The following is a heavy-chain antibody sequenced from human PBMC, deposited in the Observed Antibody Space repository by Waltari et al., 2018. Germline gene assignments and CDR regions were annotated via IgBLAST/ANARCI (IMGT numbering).Heavy chain of an antibody. D-gene: IGHD2-15*01. CDR1: GASMSSNNW. J-gene: IGHJ4*02. CDR3: ARDRGRGLYLDS. CDR2: SHRSGRT. Sequence: QLQLQESGPGLVKPSGTLSLTCTVSGASMSSNNWWSWVRQPPEKGLEWIGQSHRSGRTNYNPSLGSRVSISLDTANKQLSLKVTSTTAADTAVYYCARDRGRGLYLDSWGQGILVTVSP. V-gene: IGHV4-4*02.